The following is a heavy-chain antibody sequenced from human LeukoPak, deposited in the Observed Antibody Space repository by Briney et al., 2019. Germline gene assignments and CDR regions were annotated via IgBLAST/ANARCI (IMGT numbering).Heavy chain of an antibody. D-gene: IGHD2-2*01. CDR3: ARSLLARQRLYCSSPSCPNDYYFMDV. J-gene: IGHJ6*03. CDR1: GGSISSGGYY. Sequence: SETLSLTCTVSGGSISSGGYYWSWIRQPPGKGLEWIGYIYYSGSTNYNPSLKSRVTISVDTSKNQFSLKLSSVTAADTAVYYCARSLLARQRLYCSSPSCPNDYYFMDVWGKGTTVTVSS. CDR2: IYYSGST. V-gene: IGHV4-61*08.